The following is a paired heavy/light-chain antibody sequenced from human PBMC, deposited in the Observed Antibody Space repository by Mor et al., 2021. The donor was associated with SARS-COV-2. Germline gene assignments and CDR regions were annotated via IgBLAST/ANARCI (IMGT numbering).Light chain of an antibody. V-gene: IGKV1-17*01. CDR3: LQHNNYPWT. CDR1: QDIKND. J-gene: IGKJ1*01. CDR2: AVF. Sequence: DIQMTQSPSSLSVSVGDRVTITCRASQDIKNDLGWYQQKPGKAPKRLIYAVFSLQSGVPSRFSGSGSGTEFTLTISSLQPEDFATYYCLQHNNYPWTFGQGTKVEIK.
Heavy chain of an antibody. CDR1: GFTFSKYD. J-gene: IGHJ2*01. Sequence: EVQLLESGGGLVQPGGSLRLSCAASGFTFSKYDMTWVRQAPGKGLKWVSSISDRADSTYYANDVKGRFTISRDNSKNTLSLQMNSLRVEDTGIYYCAKDFAVAGMEGWYFDIWGRGTLVIVSS. V-gene: IGHV3-23*01. CDR3: AKDFAVAGMEGWYFDI. D-gene: IGHD6-19*01. CDR2: ISDRADST.